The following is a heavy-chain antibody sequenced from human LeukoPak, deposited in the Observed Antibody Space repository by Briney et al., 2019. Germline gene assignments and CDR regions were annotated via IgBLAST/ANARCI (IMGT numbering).Heavy chain of an antibody. V-gene: IGHV4-34*01. CDR2: ISHSGST. CDR1: DGSLSGYW. Sequence: SETLSLTCAVYDGSLSGYWWSWIRQSPGKGLEWIGEISHSGSTNYNPSFKSRVTVSVDTSKNQFSLKLSSVTAADTAVYYCVRGFGAFDIWGQGTMVTVSS. CDR3: VRGFGAFDI. D-gene: IGHD3-16*01. J-gene: IGHJ3*02.